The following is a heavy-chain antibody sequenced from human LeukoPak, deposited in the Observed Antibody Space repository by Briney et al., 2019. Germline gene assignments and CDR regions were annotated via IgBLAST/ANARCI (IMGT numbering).Heavy chain of an antibody. V-gene: IGHV1-46*01. CDR2: INPSGGST. Sequence: ASVKVSCKASGYTFTSYYMHWVRQAPGQGLEWMGIINPSGGSTSYAQKLQGRVTMTTDTSTSTAYMELRSLRSDDTAVYYCARDGLNIAAAFDYWGQGTLVTVSS. CDR1: GYTFTSYY. CDR3: ARDGLNIAAAFDY. J-gene: IGHJ4*02. D-gene: IGHD6-13*01.